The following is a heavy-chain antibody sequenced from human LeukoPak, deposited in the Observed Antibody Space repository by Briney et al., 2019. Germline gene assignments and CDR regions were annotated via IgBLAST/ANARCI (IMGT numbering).Heavy chain of an antibody. Sequence: GGSLRLSCAASGFTFRNYVIHWVRQAPGKGLEWVAVTSSDLNVKLYADSVKGRFTISRDNAENSLFLQMNSLRAEDTAVYFCASNDYRDEGIDSWGQGTLVTVSS. D-gene: IGHD4-17*01. J-gene: IGHJ4*02. CDR3: ASNDYRDEGIDS. CDR1: GFTFRNYV. CDR2: TSSDLNVK. V-gene: IGHV3-30-3*01.